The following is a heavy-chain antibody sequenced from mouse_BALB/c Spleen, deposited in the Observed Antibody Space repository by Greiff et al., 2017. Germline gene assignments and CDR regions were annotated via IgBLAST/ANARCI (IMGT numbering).Heavy chain of an antibody. CDR3: ASPYSSSYGAMDY. CDR2: IWAGGST. V-gene: IGHV2-9*02. CDR1: GFSLTSYG. D-gene: IGHD1-1*01. J-gene: IGHJ4*01. Sequence: VKLLESGPGLVAPSQSLSITCTVSGFSLTSYGVHWVRQPPGKGLEWLGVIWAGGSTNSNSALMYRLSISKDNAKSQVFLKMNSLQTDDTAMYYCASPYSSSYGAMDYWGQGTSVTVSA.